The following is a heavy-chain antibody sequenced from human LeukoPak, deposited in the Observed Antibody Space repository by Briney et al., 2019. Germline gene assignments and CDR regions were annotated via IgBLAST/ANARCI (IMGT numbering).Heavy chain of an antibody. CDR2: INHSGST. V-gene: IGHV4-34*01. CDR3: ARDILTGYHYYYGMDV. J-gene: IGHJ6*02. D-gene: IGHD3-9*01. Sequence: SETLSLTCAVYGGSFSGYYWSWIRQPPGKGLEWIGEINHSGSTNYNPSLKSRVTISVDTSKNQFSLKLSSVTAADTAVYYCARDILTGYHYYYGMDVWGQGTTVTVSS. CDR1: GGSFSGYY.